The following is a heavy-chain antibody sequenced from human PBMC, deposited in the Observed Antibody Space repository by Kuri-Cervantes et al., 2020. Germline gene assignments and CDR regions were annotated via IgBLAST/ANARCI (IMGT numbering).Heavy chain of an antibody. CDR3: ARRGTDTGWSYDD. CDR1: GGSFSGYY. D-gene: IGHD6-19*01. CDR2: IYYSGST. J-gene: IGHJ4*01. Sequence: SETLSLTCAVYGGSFSGYYWGWIRQPPGKGLEWIASIYYSGSTYYNPSLKSRVTISIDTSKNQFSLRLTSVTAADTAVYYCARRGTDTGWSYDDWGQGILVTVSS. V-gene: IGHV4-34*01.